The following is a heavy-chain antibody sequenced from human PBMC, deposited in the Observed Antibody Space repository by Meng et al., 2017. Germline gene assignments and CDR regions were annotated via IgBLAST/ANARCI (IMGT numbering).Heavy chain of an antibody. V-gene: IGHV1-2*06. Sequence: QALLFQSGAGGKKPGDSVTVSCKASGYTFTGYYMHWVRQAPGQGLEWMGRINPNSGGTNYAQKFQGRVTMTRDTSISTAYMELSRLRSDDTAVYYCASSRLKWELLNYWGQGTLVTVSS. CDR2: INPNSGGT. D-gene: IGHD1-26*01. J-gene: IGHJ4*02. CDR1: GYTFTGYY. CDR3: ASSRLKWELLNY.